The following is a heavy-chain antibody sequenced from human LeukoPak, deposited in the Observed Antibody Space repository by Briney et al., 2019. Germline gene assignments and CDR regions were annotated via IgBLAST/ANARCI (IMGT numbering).Heavy chain of an antibody. V-gene: IGHV1-24*01. CDR3: ATAIPDDDFWSGCV. CDR1: GYTLTELS. CDR2: FDPEDGET. D-gene: IGHD3-3*01. Sequence: GASVKVSCKVSGYTLTELSMHWVRQAPGKGLEWMGGFDPEDGETIYAQKFQGRVTMTEDTSTDTAYMELSSLRSEDTAVYYCATAIPDDDFWSGCVWGQGTLVTVSS. J-gene: IGHJ4*02.